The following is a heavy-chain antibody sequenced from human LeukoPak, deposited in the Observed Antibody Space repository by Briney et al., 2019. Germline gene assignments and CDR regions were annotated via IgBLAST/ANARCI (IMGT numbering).Heavy chain of an antibody. V-gene: IGHV3-21*01. Sequence: GGSLRLSCAASGFTFSSYEMNWVRQAPGKGLEWVSSISSSSSYIYYADSVKGRSTISRDNAKNSLYLQMNSLRAEDTAVYYCARDSGSSGSVNWFDPWGQGTLVTVSS. CDR3: ARDSGSSGSVNWFDP. CDR1: GFTFSSYE. J-gene: IGHJ5*02. D-gene: IGHD6-19*01. CDR2: ISSSSSYI.